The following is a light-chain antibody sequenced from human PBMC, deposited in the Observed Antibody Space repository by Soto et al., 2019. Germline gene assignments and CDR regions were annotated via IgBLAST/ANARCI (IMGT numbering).Light chain of an antibody. Sequence: QSALTQPASVCGSPGQSITISCTGTSSDVGGYNYVSWYQQHPGKAPKLMIYEVSNRPSGVSNRFSGSKSGNTASLTISGLQAEDEADYYCSSSTSSDTLLFGGGTKLTVL. CDR1: SSDVGGYNY. CDR3: SSSTSSDTLL. J-gene: IGLJ2*01. CDR2: EVS. V-gene: IGLV2-14*01.